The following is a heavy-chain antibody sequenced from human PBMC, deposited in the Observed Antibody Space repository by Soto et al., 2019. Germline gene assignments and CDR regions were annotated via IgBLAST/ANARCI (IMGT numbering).Heavy chain of an antibody. J-gene: IGHJ5*02. D-gene: IGHD3-10*01. V-gene: IGHV1-69*13. CDR1: GGTFSSYA. CDR2: IIPIFGTA. CDR3: ARASSTMVRGDPSPPWFDP. Sequence: SVKVSCKASGGTFSSYAISWVRQAPGQGLDWMGGIIPIFGTANYAQKFQGRVTITADESTSTAYMELSSLRSEDTAVYYCARASSTMVRGDPSPPWFDPWGQGTLVTVSS.